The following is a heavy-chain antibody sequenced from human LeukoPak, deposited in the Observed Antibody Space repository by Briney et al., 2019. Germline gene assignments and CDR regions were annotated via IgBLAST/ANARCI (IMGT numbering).Heavy chain of an antibody. CDR2: ISNSSSII. CDR3: ARVAYYYDSSGYYFDY. CDR1: GFTFSRYT. V-gene: IGHV3-48*04. D-gene: IGHD3-22*01. Sequence: GGSLRLSCAASGFTFSRYTMNWVRQAPGKGLEWVSYISNSSSIIYYADSVKGRFTISRDNAKNTLYMQMNSLRAEDTAVYYCARVAYYYDSSGYYFDYWGQGTLVTVSS. J-gene: IGHJ4*02.